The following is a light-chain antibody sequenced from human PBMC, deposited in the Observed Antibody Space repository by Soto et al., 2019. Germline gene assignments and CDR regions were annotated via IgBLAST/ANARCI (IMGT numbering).Light chain of an antibody. CDR3: LLFRGSPT. Sequence: EVVLTQSPATLSLSPGERATLSCRASQSVRTYLAWYQQKPGQAPRLLISGASTRASGIPDRFSGSGVGTDFTLTINRLEPEDCAVYYCLLFRGSPTFGPGSRVHI. CDR1: QSVRTY. V-gene: IGKV3-11*01. J-gene: IGKJ3*01. CDR2: GAS.